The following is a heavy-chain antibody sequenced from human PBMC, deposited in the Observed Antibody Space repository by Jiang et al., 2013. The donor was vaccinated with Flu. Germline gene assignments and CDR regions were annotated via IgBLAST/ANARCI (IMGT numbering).Heavy chain of an antibody. V-gene: IGHV4-39*02. CDR1: GDSISGSTYF. Sequence: GLVKPSETLSLTCTVSGDSISGSTYFWGWIRQPPGKGLEWIGNIYFSGSTYYNPSLKSRVTISVDTSKNDFSLKLSSVTATDTAIYYCARLLDQWLAFDPWGQGTLVTVSS. J-gene: IGHJ5*02. CDR2: IYFSGST. D-gene: IGHD6-19*01. CDR3: ARLLDQWLAFDP.